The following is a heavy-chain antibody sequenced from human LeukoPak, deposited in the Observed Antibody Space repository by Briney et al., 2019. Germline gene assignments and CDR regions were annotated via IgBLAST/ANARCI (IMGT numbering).Heavy chain of an antibody. J-gene: IGHJ6*03. D-gene: IGHD2-2*01. CDR2: ISWNSGSI. V-gene: IGHV3-9*01. CDR3: ARDSRRRCSSTSCFTTYYYYYMDV. CDR1: GFTFDDYA. Sequence: GGSLRLSCAASGFTFDDYAMHWVRQAPGKGLEWVSGISWNSGSIGYADSLKGRFTISRDNAKNSLYLQMNSLRAEDTAVYYCARDSRRRCSSTSCFTTYYYYYMDVWGKGTTVTVSS.